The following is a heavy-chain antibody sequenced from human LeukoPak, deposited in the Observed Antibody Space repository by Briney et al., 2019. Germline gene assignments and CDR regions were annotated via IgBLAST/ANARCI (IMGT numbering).Heavy chain of an antibody. Sequence: GESLKNSCKGSGYSFTCYWIGWVRQMPGKGLEWMGIIYPGDSDTRYSPSFQGQVTISADKSISTAYLQWSSLKASDTAMYYCARHQYPGNSYFDYWGQGTLVTVSS. J-gene: IGHJ4*02. CDR3: ARHQYPGNSYFDY. CDR1: GYSFTCYW. CDR2: IYPGDSDT. V-gene: IGHV5-51*01. D-gene: IGHD4-23*01.